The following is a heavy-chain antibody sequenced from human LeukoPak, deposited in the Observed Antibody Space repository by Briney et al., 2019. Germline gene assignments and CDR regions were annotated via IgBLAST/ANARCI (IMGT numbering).Heavy chain of an antibody. CDR3: ARDYCDNGTLDY. CDR2: ISAYNGNT. CDR1: GYTFTSYG. J-gene: IGHJ4*02. Sequence: ASVKVSCKASGYTFTSYGISWVRQAPGQGLEWMGWISAYNGNTNYSQNLQGRVTMTTDTSTSTDYMELRRLRSDDTAVYYCARDYCDNGTLDYWGQGTLVTVSS. V-gene: IGHV1-18*04. D-gene: IGHD4-17*01.